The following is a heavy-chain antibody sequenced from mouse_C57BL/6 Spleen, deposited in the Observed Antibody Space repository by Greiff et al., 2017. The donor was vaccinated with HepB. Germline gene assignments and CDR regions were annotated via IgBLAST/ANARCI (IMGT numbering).Heavy chain of an antibody. CDR3: ERDYYGSIYHFDN. Sequence: VQLQESDAELVKPGASVKISCKVSGYTFTDHTIHWMRQRPEQGLEWIGYIYPRDGSTKYNEKFKGKATLTADKSSSTADMQLNSLTSEDSAVYFCERDYYGSIYHFDNWGQGTTLTVSA. CDR2: IYPRDGST. J-gene: IGHJ2*01. CDR1: GYTFTDHT. D-gene: IGHD1-1*01. V-gene: IGHV1-78*01.